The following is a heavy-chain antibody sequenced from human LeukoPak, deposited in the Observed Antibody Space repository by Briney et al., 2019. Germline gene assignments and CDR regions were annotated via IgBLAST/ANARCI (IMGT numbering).Heavy chain of an antibody. CDR3: ARDYRYRADTAMVNYYYYGMDV. CDR1: GFTVSSNY. Sequence: PGGSLRLSCAASGFTVSSNYMSWGRQAPGKGLEWVSVIYSGGSTYYADSVKGRFTTSRHNSKNTLYLQMNSLRAEDTAVYYCARDYRYRADTAMVNYYYYGMDVWGQGTTVTVSS. J-gene: IGHJ6*02. V-gene: IGHV3-53*04. CDR2: IYSGGST. D-gene: IGHD5-18*01.